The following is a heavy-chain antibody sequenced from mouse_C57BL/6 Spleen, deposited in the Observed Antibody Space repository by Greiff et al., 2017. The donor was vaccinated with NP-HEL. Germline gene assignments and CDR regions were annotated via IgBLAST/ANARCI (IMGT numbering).Heavy chain of an antibody. CDR1: GYTFTDYE. J-gene: IGHJ2*01. CDR2: IDPETGGT. Sequence: QVQLQQSGAELVRPGASVTLSCTASGYTFTDYEMHWVKQTPVHGLEWIGAIDPETGGTAYNQTFKGKAILTADKSSSTAYMELRSLTSEDSAVYYCTRGSYYWGQGTTLTVSS. CDR3: TRGSYY. V-gene: IGHV1-15*01.